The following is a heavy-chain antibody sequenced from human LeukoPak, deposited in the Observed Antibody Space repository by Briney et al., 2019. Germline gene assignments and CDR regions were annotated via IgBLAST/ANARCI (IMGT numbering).Heavy chain of an antibody. D-gene: IGHD3-22*01. V-gene: IGHV3-23*01. Sequence: GGSLRLSCAASRFTFSSYAMSWVRQAPGRGLEWVSAISGTGSNTYYADSVKGRFTISRDNSENTLYLQMNSLRAEDTAVYYCAKEGYDQSSGYFDYWGQGTLVTVSS. CDR1: RFTFSSYA. J-gene: IGHJ4*02. CDR2: ISGTGSNT. CDR3: AKEGYDQSSGYFDY.